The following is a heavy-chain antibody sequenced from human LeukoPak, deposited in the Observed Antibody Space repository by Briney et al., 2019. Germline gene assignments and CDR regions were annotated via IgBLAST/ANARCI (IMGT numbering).Heavy chain of an antibody. D-gene: IGHD2-15*01. CDR1: GFTFSSFA. V-gene: IGHV3-23*01. CDR3: ARKGSSVVDTTRPFDI. CDR2: ISGSVSRT. J-gene: IGHJ3*02. Sequence: PGGSLRLSCAASGFTFSSFAMSWVRQAPAKGLEWVSGISGSVSRTNYADSVKGRFTISRDNSKNTLYLQMNSLRADDAAVYYCARKGSSVVDTTRPFDIWGPGTMVTVSS.